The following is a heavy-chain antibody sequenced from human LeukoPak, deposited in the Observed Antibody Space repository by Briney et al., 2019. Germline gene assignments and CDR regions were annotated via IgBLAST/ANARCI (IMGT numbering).Heavy chain of an antibody. CDR1: GFTLSTYW. V-gene: IGHV3-74*01. J-gene: IGHJ4*02. CDR3: ARDGRSGNFDK. CDR2: INSDGSRT. Sequence: GGSLRLSCAASGFTLSTYWMHWVRQGPGKGLVWVSCINSDGSRTTYADSVKGRFTISRDNAKNTLYLQMNTLRVEDTAVYYCARDGRSGNFDKWGQGTLVSVSS. D-gene: IGHD1-26*01.